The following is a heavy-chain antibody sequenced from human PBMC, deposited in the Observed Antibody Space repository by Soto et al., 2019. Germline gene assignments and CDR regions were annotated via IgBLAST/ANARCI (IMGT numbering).Heavy chain of an antibody. J-gene: IGHJ5*02. CDR2: INPNSGGT. CDR3: ARDGGGWSGGSCYSGWFDP. V-gene: IGHV1-2*02. CDR1: GYTFSDYY. Sequence: ASVKVSCKASGYTFSDYYIHWVRQAPGQGLEWMGWINPNSGGTKYAPKFQGGVTMTRDTSITTAYMELSRLRSGDTAVYYCARDGGGWSGGSCYSGWFDPWGQGTLVTVSS. D-gene: IGHD2-15*01.